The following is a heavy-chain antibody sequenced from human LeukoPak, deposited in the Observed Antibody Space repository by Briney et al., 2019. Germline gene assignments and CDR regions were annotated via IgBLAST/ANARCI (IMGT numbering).Heavy chain of an antibody. J-gene: IGHJ4*02. CDR3: AKDAIDWLSEYYFDY. CDR1: GFTFSNYA. CDR2: TSYDGSNK. Sequence: GRSLRLSCAASGFTFSNYAMHWVRQAPGKGLERVAFTSYDGSNKDYADSVKGRFTISRDNSKYTLYLQMNSLRAEDTAVYYCAKDAIDWLSEYYFDYCGQGTLVTVSS. V-gene: IGHV3-30*18. D-gene: IGHD3-9*01.